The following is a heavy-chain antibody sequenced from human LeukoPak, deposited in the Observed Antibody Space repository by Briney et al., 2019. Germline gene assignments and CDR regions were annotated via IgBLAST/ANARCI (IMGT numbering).Heavy chain of an antibody. CDR2: INPNSGGT. D-gene: IGHD5-24*01. J-gene: IGHJ4*02. V-gene: IGHV1-2*02. CDR1: GYTFTGYY. CDR3: ARDYGDGYNYAPFGY. Sequence: ASVKVPCKASGYTFTGYYMHWVRQAPGQGLEWMGWINPNSGGTNYAQKFQGRVTMTRDTSISTAYMELSRLRSDDTAVYYCARDYGDGYNYAPFGYWGQGTLVTVSS.